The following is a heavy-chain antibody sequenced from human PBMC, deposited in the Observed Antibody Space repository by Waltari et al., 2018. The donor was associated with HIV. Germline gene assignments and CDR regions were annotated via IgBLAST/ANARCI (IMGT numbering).Heavy chain of an antibody. J-gene: IGHJ6*02. Sequence: ELQVVESGGGLVQPGGSLRLSCAASGFTFSSHSMNWVRPAPGKGLEWVSYISGTNSTIYYGDSMKGRFTISRDNAKNSLYLQMNSLRVEDTAVYYCVRCGGDGRYGMDVWGQGTTVTVSS. CDR3: VRCGGDGRYGMDV. D-gene: IGHD2-21*02. CDR1: GFTFSSHS. V-gene: IGHV3-48*04. CDR2: ISGTNSTI.